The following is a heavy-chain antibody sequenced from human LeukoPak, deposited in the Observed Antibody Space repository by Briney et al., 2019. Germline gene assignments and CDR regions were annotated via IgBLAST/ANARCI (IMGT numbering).Heavy chain of an antibody. CDR3: AKAESIKFDY. Sequence: PGGSLRLSCAASGFTFSSYATSWVRQAPGKGLEWVSGISGSGSGGSTYYAVSVKGRFTISTDKSKNTLYLQMNSLRAEDTAVYYCAKAESIKFDYWGQRILVTVSS. CDR1: GFTFSSYA. J-gene: IGHJ4*02. D-gene: IGHD3-3*02. CDR2: ISGSGSGGST. V-gene: IGHV3-23*01.